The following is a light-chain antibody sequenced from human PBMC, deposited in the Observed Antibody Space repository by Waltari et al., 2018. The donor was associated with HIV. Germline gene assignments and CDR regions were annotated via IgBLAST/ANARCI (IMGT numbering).Light chain of an antibody. CDR3: SSFAGNNDKVV. CDR1: SSDVGGYYF. CDR2: QGT. J-gene: IGLJ2*01. Sequence: QSALTQPPSASASPGQAVTIPCTGTSSDVGGYYFVSWYQQRPGKAPKLIVYQGTRRPSGVPDRFSGAKADNTASLTVSGLQAEDEADYYGSSFAGNNDKVVFGGGTKLTVL. V-gene: IGLV2-8*01.